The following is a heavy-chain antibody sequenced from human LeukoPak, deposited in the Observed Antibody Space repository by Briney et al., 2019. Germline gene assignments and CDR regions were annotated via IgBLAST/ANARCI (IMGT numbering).Heavy chain of an antibody. CDR2: IYNGRNT. V-gene: IGHV4-59*08. J-gene: IGHJ4*02. CDR1: GASTSSRY. D-gene: IGHD6-19*01. Sequence: PSETLSLTCSASGASTSSRYWSWVRQSPGRTLEWIGHIYNGRNTKYNPSLTSRVTISVAPSKNQFSLRMTSVPAADTAIYYCAQTTGWPSFDFWGPGALVTVSS. CDR3: AQTTGWPSFDF.